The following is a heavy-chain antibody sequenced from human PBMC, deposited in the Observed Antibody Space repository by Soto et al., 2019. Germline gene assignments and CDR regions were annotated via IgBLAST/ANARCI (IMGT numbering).Heavy chain of an antibody. CDR2: INPESTTI. CDR3: TKDNFGGRES. CDR1: GIDLSIYW. J-gene: IGHJ5*02. D-gene: IGHD2-15*01. V-gene: IGHV3-74*01. Sequence: EAQLVESGGGLVQPGGSLRLSCTGSGIDLSIYWMHWVRQAPGKGLVWVSRINPESTTISYADSVKGRFTISRDNAENTLFLHMNSLSAEDTGVYYCTKDNFGGRESWGQGTLVTVSS.